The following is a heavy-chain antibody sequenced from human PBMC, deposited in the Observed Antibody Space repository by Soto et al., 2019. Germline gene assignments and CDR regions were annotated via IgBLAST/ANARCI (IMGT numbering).Heavy chain of an antibody. V-gene: IGHV4-39*01. CDR1: GGSISSSSYY. D-gene: IGHD6-13*01. CDR2: IYYSGST. J-gene: IGHJ5*02. Sequence: SETLSLTCTVSGGSISSSSYYWGWIRQPPGKGLEWIGSIYYSGSTYYNPSLKSRVTISVDTSKNQFSLKLSSVTAADTAVYYCARQGSIAAAGTLGDWFDPWGQGTLVTVSS. CDR3: ARQGSIAAAGTLGDWFDP.